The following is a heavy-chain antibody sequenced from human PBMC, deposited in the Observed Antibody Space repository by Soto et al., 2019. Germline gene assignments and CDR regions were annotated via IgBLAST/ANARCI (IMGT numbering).Heavy chain of an antibody. CDR2: INHSGST. D-gene: IGHD3-3*01. Sequence: SETLSLTCAVYGGSFSGYYWSWIRQPPGKGLEWIGEINHSGSTNYNPSLKSRVTISVDTSKNQFSLKLSSVTAADTAVYYCARTPLFGVVISLYFDYWGQGPLVTV. CDR3: ARTPLFGVVISLYFDY. CDR1: GGSFSGYY. J-gene: IGHJ4*02. V-gene: IGHV4-34*01.